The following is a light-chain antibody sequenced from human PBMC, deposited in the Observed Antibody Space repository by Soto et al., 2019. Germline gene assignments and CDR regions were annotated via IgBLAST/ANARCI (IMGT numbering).Light chain of an antibody. CDR3: FSHRSGDSHV. CDR2: GVT. V-gene: IGLV2-14*01. Sequence: QSVLTQPDSVSGSPGQSITISCTGTSSDIGAYNYVSWHQQYPGKAPKLMIYGVTNRPSGVSNRFSGSKTGNTASLTISGLQAEDEADYYCFSHRSGDSHVFGTGTKVTVL. J-gene: IGLJ1*01. CDR1: SSDIGAYNY.